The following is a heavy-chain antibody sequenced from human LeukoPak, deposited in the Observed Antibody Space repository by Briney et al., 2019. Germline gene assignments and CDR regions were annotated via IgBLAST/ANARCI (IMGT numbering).Heavy chain of an antibody. J-gene: IGHJ3*02. V-gene: IGHV3-33*08. CDR3: ARSMTDSSGYCYAFDI. Sequence: GGSLRLSCAASGFTFSSYWMGWVRQAPGKGLEWVAVIWYDGSNESYADSVKGRFSISRDNSKNTLYLQMNSLRAEDTAVYYCARSMTDSSGYCYAFDIWGQGTMVTVSS. D-gene: IGHD3-22*01. CDR1: GFTFSSYW. CDR2: IWYDGSNE.